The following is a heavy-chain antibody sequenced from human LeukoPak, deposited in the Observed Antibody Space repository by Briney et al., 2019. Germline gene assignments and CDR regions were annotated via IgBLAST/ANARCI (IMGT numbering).Heavy chain of an antibody. CDR2: IYYSGST. CDR3: ARENLVGFGELDNWFDP. J-gene: IGHJ5*02. V-gene: IGHV4-59*01. D-gene: IGHD3-10*01. CDR1: GGSISSYY. Sequence: PSETLSLTCTVSGGSISSYYWSWVRRPPGKGLEWIGYIYYSGSTNYNPSLKSRVTISVDTSKNQFSLKLSSVTAADTAVYYCARENLVGFGELDNWFDPWGQGTLVTVSS.